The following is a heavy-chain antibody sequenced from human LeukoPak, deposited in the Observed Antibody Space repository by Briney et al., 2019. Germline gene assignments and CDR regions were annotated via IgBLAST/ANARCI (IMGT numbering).Heavy chain of an antibody. CDR1: GGSFSGYY. Sequence: SETLSRTCAVYGGSFSGYYWSWIRQPPGKGLEWIGEINHSGSTNYNPSLKSRVTISVDTSKNQFSLKLSSVTAADTAVYYCARDDSSGYYMHDYWGQGTLVTVSS. CDR2: INHSGST. CDR3: ARDDSSGYYMHDY. J-gene: IGHJ4*02. D-gene: IGHD3-22*01. V-gene: IGHV4-34*01.